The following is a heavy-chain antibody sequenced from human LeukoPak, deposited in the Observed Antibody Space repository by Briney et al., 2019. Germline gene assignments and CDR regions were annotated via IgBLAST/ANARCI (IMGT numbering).Heavy chain of an antibody. Sequence: KPSETLSLTCTVSGGSISSYYWTWIRQPAGKGLEWIGRIYTSGSTNYNPPLNSRVTMSVDTSKKQFSLKLSSVTAADTAVYYCARQIAVAGKAGIDYWGQGTLVTVSS. J-gene: IGHJ4*02. CDR3: ARQIAVAGKAGIDY. V-gene: IGHV4-4*07. CDR1: GGSISSYY. CDR2: IYTSGST. D-gene: IGHD6-19*01.